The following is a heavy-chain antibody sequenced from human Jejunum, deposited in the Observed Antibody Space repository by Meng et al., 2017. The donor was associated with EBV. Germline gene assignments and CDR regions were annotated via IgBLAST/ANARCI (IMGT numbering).Heavy chain of an antibody. CDR1: GYTFSRYA. D-gene: IGHD2-21*02. J-gene: IGHJ4*02. Sequence: QVQLVRSGSELKKPGSSVKVSGKASGYTFSRYAMNWVRQAPGQGLEWMGWINTRTGNPAYAQGFTGRFVFSLDTSVSTAYLQISSLKAEDTAVYYCASDISTATFGYWGQGTLVTVSS. V-gene: IGHV7-4-1*02. CDR2: INTRTGNP. CDR3: ASDISTATFGY.